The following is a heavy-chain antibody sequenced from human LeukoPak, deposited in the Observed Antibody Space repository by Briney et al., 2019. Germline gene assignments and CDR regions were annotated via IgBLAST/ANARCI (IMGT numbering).Heavy chain of an antibody. J-gene: IGHJ5*02. V-gene: IGHV1-69*13. CDR2: IIPIFGTA. Sequence: ASVKVSCKASGGTFSSYAISWVRQAPGQGLEWMGGIIPIFGTANYAQKFQGRVTITADESTSTAYMELGSLRSEDTAVYYCASSGPSWPNWFDPWGQGTLVTVSS. CDR3: ASSGPSWPNWFDP. CDR1: GGTFSSYA.